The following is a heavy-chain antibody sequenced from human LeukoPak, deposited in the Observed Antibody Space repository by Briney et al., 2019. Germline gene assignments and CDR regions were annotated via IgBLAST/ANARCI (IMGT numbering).Heavy chain of an antibody. Sequence: GGSLRLSCAASGFTLDDYAMHGVGQAPGRGLEWVSGISWNGGRIAYADSVKGRFTTSRDTAQNSLYLQMNSLRVEDTALYYCAKDGDSYDRYFDYWGQGTLVTVSS. CDR3: AKDGDSYDRYFDY. V-gene: IGHV3-9*01. J-gene: IGHJ4*02. CDR1: GFTLDDYA. CDR2: ISWNGGRI. D-gene: IGHD5-18*01.